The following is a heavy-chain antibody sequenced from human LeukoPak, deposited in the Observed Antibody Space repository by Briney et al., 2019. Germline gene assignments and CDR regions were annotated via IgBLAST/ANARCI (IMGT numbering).Heavy chain of an antibody. Sequence: ASVKVSCKASGYTFTGYYMHWVRQAPGQGLEWMGWINPNSGGTNYAQKFQGRVTMTRDTSISTAYMELSRLRSDDTAVYYCARSPLRVGTIIDYWGQGTLVTVSS. CDR3: ARSPLRVGTIIDY. V-gene: IGHV1-2*02. CDR2: INPNSGGT. D-gene: IGHD1-14*01. CDR1: GYTFTGYY. J-gene: IGHJ4*02.